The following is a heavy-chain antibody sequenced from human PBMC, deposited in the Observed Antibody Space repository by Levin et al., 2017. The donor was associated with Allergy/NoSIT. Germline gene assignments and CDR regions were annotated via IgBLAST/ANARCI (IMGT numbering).Heavy chain of an antibody. J-gene: IGHJ3*02. CDR1: GGSISSSSYY. CDR2: IYYSGST. D-gene: IGHD5-24*01. CDR3: ARHGGMATDDAFDI. V-gene: IGHV4-39*01. Sequence: PSETLSLTCTVSGGSISSSSYYWGWIRQPPGKGLEWIGSIYYSGSTYYNPSLKSRVTISVDTSKNQFSLKLSSVTAADTAVYYCARHGGMATDDAFDIWGQGTMVTVSS.